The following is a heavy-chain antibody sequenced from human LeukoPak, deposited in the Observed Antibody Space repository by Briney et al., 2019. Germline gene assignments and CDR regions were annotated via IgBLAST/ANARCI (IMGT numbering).Heavy chain of an antibody. J-gene: IGHJ4*02. Sequence: PGRSLRLSCAASGFTFSSYGMHWVRQAPGKGLEWVAVIWYDGSKKYYADSVKGRFTISRDNSKNTLYLQMNSLSAEDTGVYYCARDRLEAVTDDDYFDYWGQGTLVTVSS. CDR1: GFTFSSYG. CDR2: IWYDGSKK. V-gene: IGHV3-33*01. D-gene: IGHD2-21*02. CDR3: ARDRLEAVTDDDYFDY.